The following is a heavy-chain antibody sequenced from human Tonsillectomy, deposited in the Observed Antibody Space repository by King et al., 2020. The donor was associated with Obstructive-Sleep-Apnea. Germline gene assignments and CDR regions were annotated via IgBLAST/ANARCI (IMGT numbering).Heavy chain of an antibody. Sequence: VQLQESGPGLVKPSQTLSLTCTVSGGSISSGGYYWSWIRQHPGKGLEWSGYISYIGSTYYNPSLKSRVTICVDTSKNQFSLKLSSLTSADTAVYYCATRYIVATTFFDYWGQGTLVTVSS. CDR3: ATRYIVATTFFDY. CDR2: ISYIGST. V-gene: IGHV4-31*03. CDR1: GGSISSGGYY. J-gene: IGHJ4*02. D-gene: IGHD5-12*01.